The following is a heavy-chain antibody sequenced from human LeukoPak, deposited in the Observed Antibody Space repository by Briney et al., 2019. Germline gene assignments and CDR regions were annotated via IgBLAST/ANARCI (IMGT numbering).Heavy chain of an antibody. CDR1: GFTFSSYW. D-gene: IGHD3-3*01. V-gene: IGHV3-7*01. Sequence: GGSLRLSCAASGFTFSSYWMSWVRQAPGKGLEWVANIKQDGSEEYYVDSVKGRFTISRDHAKNSLYLQMNSLRAEDTAVYYCARVNQEVFWSGYYTDYWGQGTLVTVSS. J-gene: IGHJ4*02. CDR3: ARVNQEVFWSGYYTDY. CDR2: IKQDGSEE.